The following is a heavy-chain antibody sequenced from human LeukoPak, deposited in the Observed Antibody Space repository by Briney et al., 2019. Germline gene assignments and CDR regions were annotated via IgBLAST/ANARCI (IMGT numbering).Heavy chain of an antibody. CDR3: ARLYSGGSPHIDY. Sequence: SETLSLTCSVSGGSISSRNYYWGWIRQPPGKKLEWIGSIYYSGGTYYNPSLKSRVTISVDTSKNQFSLKVNSLTAADTAVYFCARLYSGGSPHIDYWGQGTLVTVSS. V-gene: IGHV4-39*07. D-gene: IGHD2-15*01. CDR1: GGSISSRNYY. J-gene: IGHJ4*02. CDR2: IYYSGGT.